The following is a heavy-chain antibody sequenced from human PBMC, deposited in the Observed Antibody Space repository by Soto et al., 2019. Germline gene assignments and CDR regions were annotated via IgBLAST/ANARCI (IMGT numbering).Heavy chain of an antibody. CDR3: TRERGGGGGY. CDR2: TNEDGSII. J-gene: IGHJ4*02. CDR1: GFTFSSYW. V-gene: IGHV3-74*01. D-gene: IGHD3-16*01. Sequence: GGSLRLSCAASGFTFSSYWMHWVRQAPGKGLVWVSRTNEDGSIINYADSVKGRFTISRDNAKNTLYLEMNSLRVEDTAVYYCTRERGGGGGYWGPGTLVTVSS.